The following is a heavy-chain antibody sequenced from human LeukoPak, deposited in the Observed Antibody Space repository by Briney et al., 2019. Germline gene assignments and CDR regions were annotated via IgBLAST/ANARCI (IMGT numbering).Heavy chain of an antibody. V-gene: IGHV1-2*02. J-gene: IGHJ4*02. Sequence: ASVKVSCKTSGYTFTSYSISWVRQAPGQGLEWMGWINPNSGATNYAQKFQGRVTMTRDTSISTAYMELSRLRSDDTAVYYCARATILTGYPVFDYWGQGTLVTVSS. CDR1: GYTFTSYS. CDR3: ARATILTGYPVFDY. D-gene: IGHD3-9*01. CDR2: INPNSGAT.